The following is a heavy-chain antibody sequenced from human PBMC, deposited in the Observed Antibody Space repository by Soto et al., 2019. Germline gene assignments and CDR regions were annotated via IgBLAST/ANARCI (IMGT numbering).Heavy chain of an antibody. V-gene: IGHV4-39*01. CDR1: GASISSPDFW. CDR2: IFYLGST. CDR3: ARQIGGGTWSLDH. J-gene: IGHJ4*02. Sequence: SETLSLTCTVSGASISSPDFWWGWIRQPPGKGLEFLGTIFYLGSTYYSPSLKSRLTMSVDTSNNNFSLELTSVTAADTAVYYCARQIGGGTWSLDHWGQGILVTVSS. D-gene: IGHD6-13*01.